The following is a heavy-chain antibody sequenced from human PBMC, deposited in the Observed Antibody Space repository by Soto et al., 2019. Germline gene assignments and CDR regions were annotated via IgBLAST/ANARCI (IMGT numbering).Heavy chain of an antibody. CDR2: IYYTGST. CDR1: GGSISSYY. Sequence: TLSLTCTVSGGSISSYYWSWIRQPPGKGLEWIGYIYYTGSTSYNPSLKSRVTISVDTSKNQFSLKLSSVAAADTAVYYCVKGGNSKFDPWGQGTLVTVSS. V-gene: IGHV4-59*01. CDR3: VKGGNSKFDP. D-gene: IGHD1-26*01. J-gene: IGHJ5*02.